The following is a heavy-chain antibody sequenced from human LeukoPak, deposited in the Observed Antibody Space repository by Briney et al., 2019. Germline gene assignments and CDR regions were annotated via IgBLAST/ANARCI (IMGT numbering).Heavy chain of an antibody. J-gene: IGHJ4*02. Sequence: ASVKVSCKASGYSFTGYYMHWVRQAPGQGLEWMGWINPNSGGTNYAQKFQGRVTMTRDTSISTAYMELSRLRSDDTAVYYCAGDYSNYLTFDYWGQGTLVTVSS. CDR2: INPNSGGT. V-gene: IGHV1-2*02. D-gene: IGHD4-11*01. CDR1: GYSFTGYY. CDR3: AGDYSNYLTFDY.